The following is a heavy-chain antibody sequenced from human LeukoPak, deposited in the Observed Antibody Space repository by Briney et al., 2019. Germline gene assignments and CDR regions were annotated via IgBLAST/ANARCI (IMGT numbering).Heavy chain of an antibody. D-gene: IGHD5-12*01. Sequence: SGGSLRLSCAVSGFTFEVYAMHWVRQVPGKGLEWVAGISWNSDTRGYVDSVKGRFTISRDNARNSLYLQMNSLRAEDTALYYCSTNGGGDSGYGNFDYWGQGTLVTVSS. J-gene: IGHJ4*02. CDR2: ISWNSDTR. V-gene: IGHV3-9*01. CDR3: STNGGGDSGYGNFDY. CDR1: GFTFEVYA.